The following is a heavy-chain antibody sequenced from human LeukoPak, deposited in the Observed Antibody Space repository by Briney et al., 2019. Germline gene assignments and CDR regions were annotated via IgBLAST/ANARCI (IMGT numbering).Heavy chain of an antibody. CDR3: ARAPSEIGGYYPEYFRH. D-gene: IGHD3-22*01. CDR2: IKSDGRT. CDR1: GFTFGNYW. J-gene: IGHJ1*01. Sequence: GGSLRLSCAAAGFTFGNYWMHWVRQAPGKGLVWVSRIKSDGRTNYADSVKGRFTISRDNAKNTVSPQMNSLRAEDTGVYYCARAPSEIGGYYPEYFRHWGQGTLVTVSS. V-gene: IGHV3-74*01.